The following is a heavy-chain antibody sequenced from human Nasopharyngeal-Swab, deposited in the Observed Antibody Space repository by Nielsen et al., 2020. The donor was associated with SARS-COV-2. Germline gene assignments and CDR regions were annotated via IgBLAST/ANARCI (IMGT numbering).Heavy chain of an antibody. CDR3: ARTQRYYDSSGYYYYYMDV. CDR1: GGSIRSYY. V-gene: IGHV4-59*01. D-gene: IGHD3-22*01. J-gene: IGHJ6*03. CDR2: IYYSGST. Sequence: SETLSLTCTVSGGSIRSYYWSWIRQPPGKGLEWIGYIYYSGSTNYNPSLKSRVTISVDTSKNQFSLKLSSVTAADTAVYYCARTQRYYDSSGYYYYYMDVWGKGTTVTVSS.